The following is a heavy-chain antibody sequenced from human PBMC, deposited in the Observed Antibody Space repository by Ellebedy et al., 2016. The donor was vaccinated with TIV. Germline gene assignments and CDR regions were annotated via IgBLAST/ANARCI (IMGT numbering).Heavy chain of an antibody. D-gene: IGHD1-1*01. V-gene: IGHV4-59*01. Sequence: SETLSLTXTVSGGSISGYYWSWIRQPPGKGLEWIGYIYYNESTIYTPSLKSRLTISADMSKNHFSLKLSSVTAADTALYFCTRTSARGTWFHPWGQGTLVTVSS. CDR3: TRTSARGTWFHP. J-gene: IGHJ5*02. CDR2: IYYNEST. CDR1: GGSISGYY.